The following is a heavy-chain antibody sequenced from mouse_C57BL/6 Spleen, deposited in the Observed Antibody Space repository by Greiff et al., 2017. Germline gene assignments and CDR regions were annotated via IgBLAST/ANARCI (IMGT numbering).Heavy chain of an antibody. CDR2: IHPNSGST. CDR1: GYTFTSYW. D-gene: IGHD3-2*02. J-gene: IGHJ4*01. CDR3: ARQSSGYAMDY. V-gene: IGHV1-64*01. Sequence: QVQLQQPGAELVKPGASVKLSCKASGYTFTSYWMHWVKPRPGQGLEWIGMIHPNSGSTNYNEKFKSKATLTVDKSSSTAYMQLSSLTSEDSAVYYCARQSSGYAMDYWGQGTSVTVSS.